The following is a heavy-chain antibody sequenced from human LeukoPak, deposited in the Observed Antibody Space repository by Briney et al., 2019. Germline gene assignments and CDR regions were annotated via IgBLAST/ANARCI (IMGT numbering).Heavy chain of an antibody. CDR1: GFTFSSYS. J-gene: IGHJ5*02. CDR3: AKDQGP. V-gene: IGHV3-30*18. CDR2: ISYDGSNK. Sequence: GGSLRLSCTASGFTFSSYSMPWVRQAPGKGLEWVAVISYDGSNKYYVDSVKGRFTISRDNSKNTLYLQMSSLRVEDTAVYYCAKDQGPWGQGTLVTVSS.